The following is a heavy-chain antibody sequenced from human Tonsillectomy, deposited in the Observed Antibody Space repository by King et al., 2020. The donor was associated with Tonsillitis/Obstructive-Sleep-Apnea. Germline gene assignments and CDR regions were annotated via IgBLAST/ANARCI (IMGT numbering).Heavy chain of an antibody. CDR2: IIRIFGTA. V-gene: IGHV1-69*12. Sequence: QLVQSWAEVKKPGASVKVSCNASGGTFSSYAISWVRHGPGQGLEWMVVIIRIFGTATYGQKFQGRVPITADESTRTANMELRSLRAEDTAVYYCARTAAYYYGSGTYYFDYWGQGTLVTVSS. CDR3: ARTAAYYYGSGTYYFDY. D-gene: IGHD3-10*01. CDR1: GGTFSSYA. J-gene: IGHJ4*02.